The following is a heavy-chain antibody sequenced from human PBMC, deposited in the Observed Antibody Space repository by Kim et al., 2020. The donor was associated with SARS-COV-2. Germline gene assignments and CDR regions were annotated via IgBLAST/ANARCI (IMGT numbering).Heavy chain of an antibody. CDR2: IIPILGIA. Sequence: SVKVSCKASGGTFSSYAISWVRQAPGQGLEWMGRIIPILGIANYAQKFQGRVTITADKSTSTAYMELSSLRSEDTAVYYCAPTGYYGSGSYYKYWFDPWGQGTLVTVSS. V-gene: IGHV1-69*04. J-gene: IGHJ5*02. D-gene: IGHD3-10*01. CDR3: APTGYYGSGSYYKYWFDP. CDR1: GGTFSSYA.